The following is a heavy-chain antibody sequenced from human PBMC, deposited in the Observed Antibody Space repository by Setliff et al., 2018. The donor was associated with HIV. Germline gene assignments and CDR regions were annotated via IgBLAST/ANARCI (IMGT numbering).Heavy chain of an antibody. CDR3: ARNKDFWSGSLDY. D-gene: IGHD3-3*01. CDR1: GGIISSDSFF. CDR2: TSATGST. J-gene: IGHJ4*02. Sequence: SETLSLTCTVSGGIISSDSFFWSWIRQPAGKGLEWIGHTSATGSTNYNPSLKSRVTISLDTSKNQFSLKLSSVTAADTAVYYCARNKDFWSGSLDYWGQGTLVTVSS. V-gene: IGHV4-61*09.